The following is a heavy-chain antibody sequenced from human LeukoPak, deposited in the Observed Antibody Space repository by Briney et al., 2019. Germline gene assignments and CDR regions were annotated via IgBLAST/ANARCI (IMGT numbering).Heavy chain of an antibody. V-gene: IGHV4-61*01. CDR3: AGDSSGWYGLDY. CDR2: IYYSGST. J-gene: IGHJ4*02. Sequence: KSSETLSLTCTVSGGSVSSGSYYWSWIRQPPGKGLEWIGYIYYSGSTNYNPSLKSRVTISVDTSKNQFSLKLSSVTAADTVVYYCAGDSSGWYGLDYWGQGTLVTVSS. CDR1: GGSVSSGSYY. D-gene: IGHD6-19*01.